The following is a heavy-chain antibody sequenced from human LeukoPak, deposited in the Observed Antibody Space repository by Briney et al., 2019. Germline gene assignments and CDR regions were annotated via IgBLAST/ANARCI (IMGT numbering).Heavy chain of an antibody. CDR3: ARIVDYYGSGDLFDY. CDR2: IYPGDSDT. CDR1: GYIFTSYW. J-gene: IGHJ4*02. V-gene: IGHV5-51*01. Sequence: GESLKISCKGSGYIFTSYWIGWVRQMPGKGLEWMGIIYPGDSDTRYSPSFQGQVTISADKSISTAYLQWSSLKVSDTAMYYCARIVDYYGSGDLFDYWGQGTLVTVSS. D-gene: IGHD3-10*01.